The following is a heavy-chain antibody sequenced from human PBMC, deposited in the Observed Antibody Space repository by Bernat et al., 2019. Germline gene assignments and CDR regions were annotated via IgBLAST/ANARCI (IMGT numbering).Heavy chain of an antibody. D-gene: IGHD3-9*01. CDR3: ARDRLHYDILTGYYLFDY. V-gene: IGHV3-11*05. CDR1: GFTFSDYY. CDR2: ISSSSSYT. J-gene: IGHJ4*02. Sequence: QVQLVESGGGLVKPGGSLRLSCAASGFTFSDYYMSWIRQAPGKGLEWVSSISSSSSYTNYADSVKGRFTISRDNAKSSLYLQMNSLRAEDTAVYYCARDRLHYDILTGYYLFDYWGQGTLVTVSS.